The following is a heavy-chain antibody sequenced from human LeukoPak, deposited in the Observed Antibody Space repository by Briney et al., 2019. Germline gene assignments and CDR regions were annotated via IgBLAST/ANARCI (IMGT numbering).Heavy chain of an antibody. CDR2: ISGSGGIT. CDR3: AKGGWGPAALPLDY. J-gene: IGHJ4*02. CDR1: GFTFSSYA. Sequence: PGGSLRLSCAASGFTFSSYAMSWVRQAPGKGLEWVSGISGSGGITYYADSVKGRFTISRDNSKNTLYLQMNSLRAEDTAVYYCAKGGWGPAALPLDYWGQGTLVTVSS. D-gene: IGHD2-2*01. V-gene: IGHV3-23*01.